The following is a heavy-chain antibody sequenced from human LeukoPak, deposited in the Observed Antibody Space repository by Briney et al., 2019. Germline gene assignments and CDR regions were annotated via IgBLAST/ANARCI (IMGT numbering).Heavy chain of an antibody. Sequence: GRSLRLSCAAPGFTFSSYAMHWVRQAPGKGLEWVAVISYDGSNKYYADSVKGRFTISRDNAKNSLYLQMNSLRAEDTAVYYCARAGDDYYDSSGPFDYWGQGTLVTVSS. V-gene: IGHV3-30-3*01. D-gene: IGHD3-22*01. J-gene: IGHJ4*02. CDR1: GFTFSSYA. CDR3: ARAGDDYYDSSGPFDY. CDR2: ISYDGSNK.